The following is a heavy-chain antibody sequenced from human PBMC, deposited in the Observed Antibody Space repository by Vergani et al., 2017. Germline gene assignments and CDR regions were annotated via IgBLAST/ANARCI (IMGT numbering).Heavy chain of an antibody. CDR2: IYYSWST. J-gene: IGHJ3*01. V-gene: IGHV4-39*01. D-gene: IGHD2-15*01. CDR1: GVSISTSSYN. CDR3: ASPGEGYWSGGSCDALDV. Sequence: QLQLQESGPGLVKPSETLSLTCTVSGVSISTSSYNWGWIRQPPGKGLEWIGSIYYSWSTYYNPSLKSRVTIAVDTSKNQLSLKLSSVTAADTAVYYCASPGEGYWSGGSCDALDVGGEGRMVTVSS.